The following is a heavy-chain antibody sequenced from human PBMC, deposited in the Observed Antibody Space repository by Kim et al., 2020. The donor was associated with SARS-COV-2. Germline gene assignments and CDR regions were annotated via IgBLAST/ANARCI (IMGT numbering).Heavy chain of an antibody. CDR1: GGSISSYY. Sequence: SETLSLTCTVSGGSISSYYWSWIRQPAGKGLEWIGRIYTSGSTNYNPSLKSRVTMSVDTSKNQFSLKLSSVTAADTAVYYCARDRGVRGSWIKEEGPGGFDYWGQGTLVTVSS. CDR2: IYTSGST. V-gene: IGHV4-4*07. J-gene: IGHJ4*02. CDR3: ARDRGVRGSWIKEEGPGGFDY. D-gene: IGHD1-26*01.